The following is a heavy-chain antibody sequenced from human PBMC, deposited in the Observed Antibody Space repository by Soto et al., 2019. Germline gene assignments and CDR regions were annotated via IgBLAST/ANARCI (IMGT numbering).Heavy chain of an antibody. CDR3: ARGVYCSGGSCYSSIGYFQH. J-gene: IGHJ1*01. D-gene: IGHD2-15*01. Sequence: QVQLQESGPGLVKPSETLSLTCTVSGGSISSYYWSWIRQPPGKGLEWNGYIYYSGSTNYNPSLKSRVTISVDTSKNQFSQKLSSVTAADTALYYCARGVYCSGGSCYSSIGYFQHWGQGTLVTVSS. V-gene: IGHV4-59*01. CDR1: GGSISSYY. CDR2: IYYSGST.